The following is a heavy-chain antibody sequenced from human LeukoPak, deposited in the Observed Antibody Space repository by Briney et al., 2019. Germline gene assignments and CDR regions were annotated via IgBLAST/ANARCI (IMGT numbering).Heavy chain of an antibody. D-gene: IGHD2/OR15-2a*01. V-gene: IGHV4-59*02. CDR2: LSYTGKT. Sequence: PSETLSLTCVVSGASVSTSHWNWIRQVPGKGLEWFGCLSYTGKTDYNPSLTGRVTISIGTSENQVSLKLRSVSAADTGVYYCSEGYFEPFAHWGQGARVTVSS. CDR1: GASVSTSH. J-gene: IGHJ4*02. CDR3: SEGYFEPFAH.